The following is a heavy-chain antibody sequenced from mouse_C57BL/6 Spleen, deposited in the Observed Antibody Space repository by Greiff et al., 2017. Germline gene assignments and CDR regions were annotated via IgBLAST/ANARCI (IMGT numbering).Heavy chain of an antibody. CDR2: IYPGDGDT. V-gene: IGHV1-80*01. CDR1: GYAFSSYW. D-gene: IGHD1-1*01. CDR3: ARRVTVAATDY. J-gene: IGHJ2*01. Sequence: VQLQESGAELVKPGASVKISCKASGYAFSSYWMNWVKQRPGKGLEWIGQIYPGDGDTNYNGKFKGKATLTADKYSSTAYMQLSSRTSEDSAVYFCARRVTVAATDYWGQGTTLTVSS.